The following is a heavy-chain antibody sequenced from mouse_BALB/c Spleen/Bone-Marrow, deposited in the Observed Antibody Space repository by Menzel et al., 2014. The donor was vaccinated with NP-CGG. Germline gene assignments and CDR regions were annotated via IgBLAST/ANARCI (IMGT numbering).Heavy chain of an antibody. CDR3: ARVYGWYYDV. CDR2: INNNGGST. CDR1: GFTFXSYG. J-gene: IGHJ1*01. D-gene: IGHD1-1*01. V-gene: IGHV5-6-3*01. Sequence: EVKLVESGGGLVQPGGSLKLSCVASGFTFXSYGMSWVRQTPDKRLELVATINNNGGSTYYPDSVKGQFTISRDSAKNTLYLQMSSLKSEDTAMYYCARVYGWYYDVWGAGTTVTVSS.